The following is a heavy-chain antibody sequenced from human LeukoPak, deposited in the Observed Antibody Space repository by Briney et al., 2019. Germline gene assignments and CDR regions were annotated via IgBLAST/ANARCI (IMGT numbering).Heavy chain of an antibody. CDR2: IYPRDGST. V-gene: IGHV1-46*01. J-gene: IGHJ4*02. CDR3: ARDQEGFDY. CDR1: GYTFTNNY. Sequence: ASVNVSFKASGYTFTNNYLHWGRQAPGQGLEWMGMIYPRDGSTSYAQNFQGRVTVTRDTSTTTVHMELRGLRSEDTAVYYCARDQEGFDYWGQGTVVTVSS.